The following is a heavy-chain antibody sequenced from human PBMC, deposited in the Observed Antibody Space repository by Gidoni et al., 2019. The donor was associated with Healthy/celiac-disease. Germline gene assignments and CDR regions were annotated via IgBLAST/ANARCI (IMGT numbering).Heavy chain of an antibody. CDR1: GFPFSSYA. CDR3: AKDGYYGSGSYYVGMDV. Sequence: EVQLLESGGGLVQPGGSLRLPCAASGFPFSSYAMSWVRQAPGKGLEWVSAISGSGGSTYYADSVKGRFTISRDNSKNTLYLQMNSLRAEDTAVYYCAKDGYYGSGSYYVGMDVWGQGTTVTVSS. CDR2: ISGSGGST. J-gene: IGHJ6*02. V-gene: IGHV3-23*01. D-gene: IGHD3-10*01.